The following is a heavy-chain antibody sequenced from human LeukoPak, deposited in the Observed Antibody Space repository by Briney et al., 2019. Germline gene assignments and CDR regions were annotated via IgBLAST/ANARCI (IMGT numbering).Heavy chain of an antibody. D-gene: IGHD6-13*01. J-gene: IGHJ4*02. CDR1: GYTFTSYD. CDR3: ARVKLAAAGRVFDY. V-gene: IGHV1-8*01. Sequence: SSVKVSCKASGYTFTSYDINWVRQATGQGLEWMRWMNPDSGNTGYAQKFQGRVTMTRNTSISTAYMELSSLRSEDTAVYYCARVKLAAAGRVFDYWGQGTLVTVSS. CDR2: MNPDSGNT.